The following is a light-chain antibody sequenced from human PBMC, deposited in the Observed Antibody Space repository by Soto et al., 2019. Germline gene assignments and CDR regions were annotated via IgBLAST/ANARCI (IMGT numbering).Light chain of an antibody. V-gene: IGKV3-15*01. J-gene: IGKJ5*01. CDR3: QQYNRWPPIT. Sequence: EIVMTQSPATLSVSPGEGVTLSCRASQSVGRNLAWYQQKPGQAPRLLIYEASTRATGLPARFSGSGSGTESTLTITSLQSEDFAVYFCQQYNRWPPITFGQGTRLEI. CDR1: QSVGRN. CDR2: EAS.